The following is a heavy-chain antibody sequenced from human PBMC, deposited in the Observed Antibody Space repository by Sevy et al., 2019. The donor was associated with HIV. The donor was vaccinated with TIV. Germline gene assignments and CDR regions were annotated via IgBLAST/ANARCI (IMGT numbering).Heavy chain of an antibody. D-gene: IGHD6-19*01. Sequence: ASVKVSCKASGYTFAAHAISWVRQAPGQGLEWVGWISVYDGNTDFAQKLQGRVTLTTEASTSAAYMELRSLRSDDTAVYYCARDLSYSNVWQMGASGYWGLGTLVTVSS. V-gene: IGHV1-18*01. J-gene: IGHJ4*02. CDR1: GYTFAAHA. CDR3: ARDLSYSNVWQMGASGY. CDR2: ISVYDGNT.